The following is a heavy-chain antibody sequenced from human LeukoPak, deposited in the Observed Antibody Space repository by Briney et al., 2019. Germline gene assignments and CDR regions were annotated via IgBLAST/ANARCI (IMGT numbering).Heavy chain of an antibody. D-gene: IGHD1-26*01. CDR2: IIPIFGTA. CDR1: GGTFSSYA. V-gene: IGHV1-69*13. CDR3: ARGGSYSGSYGMAFDI. Sequence: SVKVSCKASGGTFSSYAISWVRQAPGQGLEWMGGIIPIFGTADYAQKFQGRVTITADESTSTAYMELSSLRSEDTAVYYCARGGSYSGSYGMAFDIWGQGTMVTVSS. J-gene: IGHJ3*02.